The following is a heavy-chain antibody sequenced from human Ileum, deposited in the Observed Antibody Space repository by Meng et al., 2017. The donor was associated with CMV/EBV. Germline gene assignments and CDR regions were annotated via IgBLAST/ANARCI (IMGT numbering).Heavy chain of an antibody. CDR2: INHSGNT. CDR3: ATNSSGWYGYFDP. Sequence: CAVYGASFSGYSWSWIRQPPGKGLEWIGEINHSGNTTYTPSLQSRVTISVDTSKNQFSLRLNSVTAADTAVYYCATNSSGWYGYFDPWGQGTLVTVSS. D-gene: IGHD6-19*01. V-gene: IGHV4-34*01. J-gene: IGHJ5*02. CDR1: GASFSGYS.